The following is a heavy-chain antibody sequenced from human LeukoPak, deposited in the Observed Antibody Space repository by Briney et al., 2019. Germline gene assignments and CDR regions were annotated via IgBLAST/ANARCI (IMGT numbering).Heavy chain of an antibody. CDR2: ISWNGGSI. Sequence: GGTLRLSCVASGVTFNDDAMGWGRQGPGGSLERVSGISWNGGSIGYADSVKGRFTISRDNAKNSLYLQMNSLRGDDMAFYSCAKETSDAFDIWGQGTMVIV. J-gene: IGHJ3*02. CDR1: GVTFNDDA. V-gene: IGHV3-9*03. CDR3: AKETSDAFDI.